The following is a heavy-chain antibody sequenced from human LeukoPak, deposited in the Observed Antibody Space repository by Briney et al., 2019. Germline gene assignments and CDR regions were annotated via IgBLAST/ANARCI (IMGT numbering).Heavy chain of an antibody. J-gene: IGHJ5*02. CDR2: INPSGGST. D-gene: IGHD4-11*01. CDR3: AISGGADDYRNNWFDP. Sequence: ASVKVSCKASGYTFTSYYMHWVRQAPGQWLEWMGIINPSGGSTSYAQKFQGRVTITADESTSTAYMELSSLRSEDTAVYYCAISGGADDYRNNWFDPWGQGTLVTVSS. CDR1: GYTFTSYY. V-gene: IGHV1-46*01.